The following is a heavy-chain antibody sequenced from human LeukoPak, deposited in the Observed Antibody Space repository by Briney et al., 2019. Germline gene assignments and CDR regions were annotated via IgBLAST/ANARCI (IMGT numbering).Heavy chain of an antibody. CDR2: INHSGST. Sequence: SETLSLTCAVYGGSFSGYYWSWIRQPPGKGLEWIGEINHSGSTNYNPSLKSRVTISVDTSKNQFSLELSSVTAADTAVYYCARGRTYYDFWSGYSPYGMDVWGQGTTVTVSS. D-gene: IGHD3-3*01. J-gene: IGHJ6*02. CDR1: GGSFSGYY. V-gene: IGHV4-34*01. CDR3: ARGRTYYDFWSGYSPYGMDV.